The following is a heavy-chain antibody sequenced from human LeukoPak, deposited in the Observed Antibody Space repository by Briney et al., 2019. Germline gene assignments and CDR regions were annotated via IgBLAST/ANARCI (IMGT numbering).Heavy chain of an antibody. D-gene: IGHD1-1*01. CDR2: ISSSGSSK. V-gene: IGHV3-11*01. CDR1: GFTFSTYY. Sequence: GGSLRLSCAASGFTFSTYYMSWVRQAPGKGLEWVSYISSSGSSKYYADSVKGRFTISRDNAKNSLYLQMNSLRAEDTAVYYFPRALEFDPWGQGTLVTVSS. CDR3: PRALEFDP. J-gene: IGHJ5*02.